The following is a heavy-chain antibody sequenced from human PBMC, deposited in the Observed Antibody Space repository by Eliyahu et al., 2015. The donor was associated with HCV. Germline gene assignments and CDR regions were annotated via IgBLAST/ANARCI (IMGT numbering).Heavy chain of an antibody. CDR2: IIPILGIA. Sequence: QVQLVQSGAEVKKPGSSVKVSCKASGGTFSSYAISWVRQAPGQGLEWMGRIIPILGIANYAQKFQGRVTITADKSTSTAYMELSSLRSEDTAVYYCARDNIVVVTEGAFDIWGQGTMVTVSS. D-gene: IGHD3-22*01. CDR1: GGTFSSYA. CDR3: ARDNIVVVTEGAFDI. J-gene: IGHJ3*02. V-gene: IGHV1-69*04.